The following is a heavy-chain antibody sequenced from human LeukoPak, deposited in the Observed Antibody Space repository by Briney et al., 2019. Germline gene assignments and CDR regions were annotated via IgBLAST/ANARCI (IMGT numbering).Heavy chain of an antibody. CDR3: ARGGFSSRTPIIDY. CDR1: GGSINNGDYY. D-gene: IGHD6-13*01. CDR2: IYDDGST. V-gene: IGHV4-30-4*01. Sequence: SETLSLTCTVSGGSINNGDYYWSWIRQPPGKGLEWIAYIYDDGSTFYNPSLKSRVTISVDKSKNQFSLKLSSVTAADTAVYYCARGGFSSRTPIIDYWGQGTLVTVSS. J-gene: IGHJ4*02.